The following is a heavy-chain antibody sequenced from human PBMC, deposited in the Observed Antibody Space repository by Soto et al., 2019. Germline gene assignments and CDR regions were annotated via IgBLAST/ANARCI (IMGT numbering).Heavy chain of an antibody. CDR2: INPNSGGT. J-gene: IGHJ5*02. CDR1: GYTFTGYY. CDR3: ARVPKYCSSTSCERDSGWFDP. D-gene: IGHD2-2*01. Sequence: ASVKVSCKASGYTFTGYYMHWVRQAPGQGLEWMGWINPNSGGTNYAQKFQGWVTMTRDTSISTAYMELSRLRSDDTAVYYCARVPKYCSSTSCERDSGWFDPWGQGTLVTVSS. V-gene: IGHV1-2*04.